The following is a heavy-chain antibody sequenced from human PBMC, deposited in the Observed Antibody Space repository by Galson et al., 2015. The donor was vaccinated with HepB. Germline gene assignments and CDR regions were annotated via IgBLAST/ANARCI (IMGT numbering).Heavy chain of an antibody. CDR3: AKETYGMGAFDI. J-gene: IGHJ3*02. V-gene: IGHV3-30*18. CDR1: GFTYSIHG. CDR2: ISYDGSNK. D-gene: IGHD3-16*01. Sequence: SLRLSCAAHGFTYSIHGMHGVRQAPGKGLEWVAVISYDGSNKYYAESVKGRFTISRDNSQNTLYLQMNSLRAEDTAVYYCAKETYGMGAFDIWGQGTMVTVSS.